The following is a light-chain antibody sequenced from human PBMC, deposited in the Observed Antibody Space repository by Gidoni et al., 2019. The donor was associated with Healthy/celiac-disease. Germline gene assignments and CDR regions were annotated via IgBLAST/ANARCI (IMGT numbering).Light chain of an antibody. Sequence: FMLTQPHSVSESPGKTVTISCTRSSGSLGRHYVQWYRQRPGSAPTNVIYDDNRRPPGVPDRFSGSSDSSSNTASLTISGLQTEDEGDYYCQSYDDTTVIFGGGTKLTVL. CDR1: SGSLGRHY. J-gene: IGLJ2*01. CDR2: DDN. V-gene: IGLV6-57*04. CDR3: QSYDDTTVI.